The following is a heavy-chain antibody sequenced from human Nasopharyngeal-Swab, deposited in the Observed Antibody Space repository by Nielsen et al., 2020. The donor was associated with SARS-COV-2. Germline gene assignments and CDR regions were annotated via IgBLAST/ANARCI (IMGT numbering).Heavy chain of an antibody. D-gene: IGHD2-2*01. Sequence: ASVKVSCKASGYTFTSYGISWVRQAPGQGLERMGWISAYNGNTNYAQKLQGRVTMTTDTSTSTAYMELRSLRSDDTAVYYCARDHSPIFCSSTSCHRYYYYGMDVWGQGTTVTVSS. CDR2: ISAYNGNT. CDR3: ARDHSPIFCSSTSCHRYYYYGMDV. CDR1: GYTFTSYG. V-gene: IGHV1-18*01. J-gene: IGHJ6*02.